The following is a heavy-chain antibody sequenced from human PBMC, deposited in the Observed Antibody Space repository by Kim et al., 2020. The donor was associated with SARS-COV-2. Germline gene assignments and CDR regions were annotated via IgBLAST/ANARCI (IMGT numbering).Heavy chain of an antibody. Sequence: RRVTISVETSKNQFSLKLSSVTAADTAVYYCARDRIAAAGTLIYYYGMDVWGQGTTVTVSS. D-gene: IGHD6-13*01. V-gene: IGHV4-59*01. J-gene: IGHJ6*02. CDR3: ARDRIAAAGTLIYYYGMDV.